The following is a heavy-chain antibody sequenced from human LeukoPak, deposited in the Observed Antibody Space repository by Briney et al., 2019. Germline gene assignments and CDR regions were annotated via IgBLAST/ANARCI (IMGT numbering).Heavy chain of an antibody. V-gene: IGHV4-59*05. J-gene: IGHJ5*02. CDR3: ARGGRRQLVRTSNWFDP. CDR2: IYYSGNT. CDR1: GGSITNYY. Sequence: PSETLSLTCTVSGGSITNYYWSWIRQPPGKGLEWIGSIYYSGNTYYNASLKSRVTISVDTSKNQFSLKLSSVTAADTAVYYCARGGRRQLVRTSNWFDPWGQGTLVTVSS. D-gene: IGHD6-13*01.